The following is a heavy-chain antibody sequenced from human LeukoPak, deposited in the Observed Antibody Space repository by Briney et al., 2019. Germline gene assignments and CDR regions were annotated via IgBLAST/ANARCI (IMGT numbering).Heavy chain of an antibody. CDR1: GFIFSSYS. V-gene: IGHV3-21*01. CDR3: ARDRSYGNDAFDI. D-gene: IGHD5-18*01. J-gene: IGHJ3*02. Sequence: GGSLRLSCAASGFIFSSYSMNWVRQAPGKGLEWVSSISSSSSYIYYADSVKGRFTISRDNAKNSLYLQMNSLRAEDTAVYYCARDRSYGNDAFDIWSQGTMVTVSS. CDR2: ISSSSSYI.